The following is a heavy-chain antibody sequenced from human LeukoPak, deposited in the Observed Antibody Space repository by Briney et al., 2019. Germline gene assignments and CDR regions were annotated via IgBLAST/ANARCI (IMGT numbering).Heavy chain of an antibody. Sequence: GGSLRLSCADAGFNFHSYSMSWAPEAPGRGLEWVSYISGSGLRAYYADSLKGRFTIHRDNSKNTLYLQMDSLKLEETAVYFCAKHRIGGGYTAYESFESWGQGALVTVSS. J-gene: IGHJ4*02. D-gene: IGHD5-12*01. CDR1: GFNFHSYS. CDR3: AKHRIGGGYTAYESFES. CDR2: ISGSGLRA. V-gene: IGHV3-23*01.